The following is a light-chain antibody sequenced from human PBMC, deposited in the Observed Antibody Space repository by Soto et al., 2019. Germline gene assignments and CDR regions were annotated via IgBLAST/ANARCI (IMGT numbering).Light chain of an antibody. V-gene: IGKV1-5*03. CDR2: KAS. CDR3: QQYNSHPS. Sequence: DIQMTQSPSTLSASVGDRVTITCRASQSISSWLAWYQQKPGKAPKLLIYKASSLESGVPSRFSGSGSGTAFTLTISSLQPDDFATYYCQQYNSHPSYGGGTKVEIK. J-gene: IGKJ4*01. CDR1: QSISSW.